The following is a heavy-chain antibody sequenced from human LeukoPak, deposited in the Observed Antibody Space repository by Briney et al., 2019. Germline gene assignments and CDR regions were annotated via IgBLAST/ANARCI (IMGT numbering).Heavy chain of an antibody. V-gene: IGHV4-30-4*08. CDR1: GGSISSGDYY. CDR3: ARGGGSSWYPSLFDY. J-gene: IGHJ4*02. CDR2: IYYSGST. Sequence: SGTLSLTCTVSGGSISSGDYYWSWIRQPPGKGLEWIGYIYYSGSTYYNPSLKSRVTISVDTSKNQFSLKLSSVTAADTAVYYCARGGGSSWYPSLFDYWGQGTLVTVSS. D-gene: IGHD6-13*01.